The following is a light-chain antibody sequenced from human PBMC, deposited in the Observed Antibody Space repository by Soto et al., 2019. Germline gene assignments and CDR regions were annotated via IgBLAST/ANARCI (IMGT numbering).Light chain of an antibody. CDR1: SSDVGGYNY. Sequence: QSALTQPASVSGSPGQSITISCTGTSSDVGGYNYVSWYQQYPGKAPKLMIYEVSNRPSGVSNRFSGSKSGNTAALTISGRQAEDEADYYCSSYTSTSTLDVFGGGTKLTVL. J-gene: IGLJ2*01. CDR3: SSYTSTSTLDV. CDR2: EVS. V-gene: IGLV2-14*01.